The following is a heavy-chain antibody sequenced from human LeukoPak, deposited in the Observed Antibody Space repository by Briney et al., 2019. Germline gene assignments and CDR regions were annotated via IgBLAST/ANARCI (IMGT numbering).Heavy chain of an antibody. J-gene: IGHJ6*03. CDR3: ARRSSNYYYYYMDV. CDR1: GGSISSSY. Sequence: SETLSLTCTVSGGSISSSYWSWIRQPPGKGLEWVGYTSYSGSTDYNPSLKSRVTMSVDTSKNQFSLKLSSVTAADTAVYYCARRSSNYYYYYMDVWGKGTTVTVSS. CDR2: TSYSGST. D-gene: IGHD1-26*01. V-gene: IGHV4-59*08.